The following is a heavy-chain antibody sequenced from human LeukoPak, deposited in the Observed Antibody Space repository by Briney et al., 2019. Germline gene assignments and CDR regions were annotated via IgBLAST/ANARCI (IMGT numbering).Heavy chain of an antibody. CDR1: GFTFSSYA. J-gene: IGHJ4*02. Sequence: SGGSLRLSCAASGFTFSSYAMSWVRQAPGKGLEWVSAISGSGGSTYYADSVKGRFTISRDNSKNTLYLQMNSLRAEDTAVYYCARVIMRQYYFDYWGQGTLVTVSS. D-gene: IGHD3-10*01. CDR2: ISGSGGST. CDR3: ARVIMRQYYFDY. V-gene: IGHV3-23*01.